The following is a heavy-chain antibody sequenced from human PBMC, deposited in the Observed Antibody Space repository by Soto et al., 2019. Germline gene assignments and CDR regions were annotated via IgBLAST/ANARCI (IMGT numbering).Heavy chain of an antibody. D-gene: IGHD2-21*01. J-gene: IGHJ3*02. V-gene: IGHV1-3*01. CDR2: IIADSGNT. Sequence: ASVKVSCKTSGYRFSSYTIYWVRQAPGQRVEWMGWIIADSGNTKYSQTFQDRLTITGDTSASTVYMDLSSLRSEDTAVYYCAKLGFCGGDPCSPLDIWGKGKKVPVPS. CDR1: GYRFSSYT. CDR3: AKLGFCGGDPCSPLDI.